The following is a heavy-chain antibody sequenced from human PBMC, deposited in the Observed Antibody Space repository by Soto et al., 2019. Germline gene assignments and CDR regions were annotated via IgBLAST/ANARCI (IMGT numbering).Heavy chain of an antibody. D-gene: IGHD3-9*01. CDR1: GFTFSSYA. J-gene: IGHJ4*02. CDR3: AKFRYYDILTGYDY. CDR2: ISGSGGST. V-gene: IGHV3-23*01. Sequence: GSLRLSCAASGFTFSSYAMSWVRQAPGKGLEWVSAISGSGGSTYYADSVKGRFTISRDNSKNTLYLQMNSLRAEDTAVYYCAKFRYYDILTGYDYWGQGTLVTVSS.